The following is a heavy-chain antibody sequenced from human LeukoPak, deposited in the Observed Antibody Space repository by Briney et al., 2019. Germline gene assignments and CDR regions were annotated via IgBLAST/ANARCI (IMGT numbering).Heavy chain of an antibody. CDR3: ARDLDDYVWGSYRPYYFDY. J-gene: IGHJ4*02. CDR1: GFTFSSYS. CDR2: ISSSSSTI. V-gene: IGHV3-48*04. Sequence: GGSLRLSCGASGFTFSSYSMTWVRQAPGKGLEWVSYISSSSSTIYYADSVKGRFTISRDNAKNSLYLQMNSLRAEDTAVYYCARDLDDYVWGSYRPYYFDYWGQGTLVTVSS. D-gene: IGHD3-16*02.